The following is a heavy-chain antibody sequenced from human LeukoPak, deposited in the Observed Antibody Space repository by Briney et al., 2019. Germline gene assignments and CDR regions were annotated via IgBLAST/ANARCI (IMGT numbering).Heavy chain of an antibody. CDR2: ISSSSSTI. D-gene: IGHD3-10*01. Sequence: GGSLRLSCAASGFTFSSYSMNWVRQAPGKGLEWVSYISSSSSTIYYADSVKGRFTISRDNAKNSLYLQMNSLRAEDTAVYYCARDIGQGSFDYWGQGTLVTVSS. CDR3: ARDIGQGSFDY. CDR1: GFTFSSYS. J-gene: IGHJ4*02. V-gene: IGHV3-48*04.